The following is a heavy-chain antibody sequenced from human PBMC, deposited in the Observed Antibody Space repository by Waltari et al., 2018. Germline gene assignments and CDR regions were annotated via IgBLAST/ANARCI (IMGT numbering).Heavy chain of an antibody. CDR1: GGTFSSYA. CDR2: IIPILGIA. V-gene: IGHV1-69*10. Sequence: QVQLVQSGAEVKKPGSSVKVSCKASGGTFSSYAISWVRQAPGKGLVWMGGIIPILGIANVTQKFQGRVTMTADKSTSTADMELSSLRSEDTAVYYCARISHQGTGEPNDYWGQGTLVTVSS. D-gene: IGHD7-27*01. CDR3: ARISHQGTGEPNDY. J-gene: IGHJ4*02.